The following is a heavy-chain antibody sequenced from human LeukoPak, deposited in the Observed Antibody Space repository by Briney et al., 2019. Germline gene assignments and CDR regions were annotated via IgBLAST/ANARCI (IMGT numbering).Heavy chain of an antibody. D-gene: IGHD1-7*01. Sequence: PSETLSLTCAVSGGSISSGGYSWSWIRQPPGKGLEWIGYIYHSGGTYYNPSLKSRVTISVDRSKNQFSLKLSSVTAADTAVYYCARGRRTSHLNWFDPWGQGTLVTVSS. CDR2: IYHSGGT. V-gene: IGHV4-30-2*01. J-gene: IGHJ5*02. CDR1: GGSISSGGYS. CDR3: ARGRRTSHLNWFDP.